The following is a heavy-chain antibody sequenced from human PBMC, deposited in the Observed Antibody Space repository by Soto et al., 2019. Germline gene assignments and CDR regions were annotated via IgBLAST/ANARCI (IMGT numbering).Heavy chain of an antibody. J-gene: IGHJ4*02. CDR2: INAGNGNT. V-gene: IGHV1-3*01. CDR3: ASFTYDSSGYYYGPYYFDY. Sequence: ASVKVSCKASGYTFTSYAMHWVRQAPGQRLEWMGWINAGNGNTKYSQKFQGRVTITRDTSASTAYMELSSLRSEDTAVYYCASFTYDSSGYYYGPYYFDYWGQGTLVTVSS. CDR1: GYTFTSYA. D-gene: IGHD3-22*01.